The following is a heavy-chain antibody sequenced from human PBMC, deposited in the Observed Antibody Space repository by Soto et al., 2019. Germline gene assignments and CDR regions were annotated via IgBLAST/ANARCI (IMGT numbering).Heavy chain of an antibody. D-gene: IGHD6-19*01. J-gene: IGHJ4*02. V-gene: IGHV3-49*03. CDR2: IRSKAYGGTT. Sequence: GGSLRLSCTASGFTFGDYAMSWFRQAPGKGLEWVGFIRSKAYGGTTEYAASVKGRFTISRDDSKSIAYLQMNSLKTEDTAVYYCTRVAFGGSGWPPSFDYWGQGTLVTVSS. CDR3: TRVAFGGSGWPPSFDY. CDR1: GFTFGDYA.